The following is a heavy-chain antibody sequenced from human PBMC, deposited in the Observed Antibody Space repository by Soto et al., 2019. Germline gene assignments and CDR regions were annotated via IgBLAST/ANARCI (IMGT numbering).Heavy chain of an antibody. Sequence: GGSLRLSCAASGFTFSSYSMNWVRQAPGKGLEWVSYISSSGSTIFYADSGKGRFTISRDNADNSLRLQMNSLRAEDTAVYYCGRGAGRSRNSPLSDSWGRETL. CDR1: GFTFSSYS. J-gene: IGHJ5*02. V-gene: IGHV3-48*01. CDR3: GRGAGRSRNSPLSDS. D-gene: IGHD2-21*01. CDR2: ISSSGSTI.